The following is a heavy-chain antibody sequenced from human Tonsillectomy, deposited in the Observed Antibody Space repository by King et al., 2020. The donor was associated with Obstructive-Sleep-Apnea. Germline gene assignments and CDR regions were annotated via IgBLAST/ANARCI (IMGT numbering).Heavy chain of an antibody. CDR2: ISYDETKQ. CDR1: GFTFSRYG. Sequence: QAQLVESGGGVVQPGGSLRLSCTASGFTFSRYGIHWVRQAPGKGPEWVAVISYDETKQYYVDSVKGRFTISRDNSKNTVFLQMNSLTPEDTAVYYCAKLQAATLSNTICPESMHFWGQGTTVSVSS. V-gene: IGHV3-30*02. J-gene: IGHJ6*01. D-gene: IGHD3-9*01. CDR3: AKLQAATLSNTICPESMHF.